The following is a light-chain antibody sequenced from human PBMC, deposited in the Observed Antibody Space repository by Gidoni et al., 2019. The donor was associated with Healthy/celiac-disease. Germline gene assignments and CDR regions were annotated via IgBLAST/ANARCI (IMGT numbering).Light chain of an antibody. Sequence: DIQLTQSPSTLSASVGDRVTITCRASKSISSWLAWYQQQPGKAPKLLCYKASSLESGVPSRVSGSGTGTEFTLTISSPQPDDVATYYCQQYNSYLTFGQGTKVEIK. CDR3: QQYNSYLT. CDR2: KAS. J-gene: IGKJ1*01. V-gene: IGKV1-5*03. CDR1: KSISSW.